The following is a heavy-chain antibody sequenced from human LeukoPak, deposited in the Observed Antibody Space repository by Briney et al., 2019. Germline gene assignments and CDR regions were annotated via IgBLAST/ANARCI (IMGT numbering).Heavy chain of an antibody. CDR3: ARLKCTCRGRSTSCPGCYFDY. Sequence: WGSLRLSCAASGFTFSSYWMSWVRQAPGKGLEWVANIKQDGSEKYYVDSVKGRFTISRDNAKNSLYLQMNSLRAEDTAVYYCARLKCTCRGRSTSCPGCYFDYWGQGTLVTVSS. CDR1: GFTFSSYW. D-gene: IGHD2-2*01. J-gene: IGHJ4*02. CDR2: IKQDGSEK. V-gene: IGHV3-7*01.